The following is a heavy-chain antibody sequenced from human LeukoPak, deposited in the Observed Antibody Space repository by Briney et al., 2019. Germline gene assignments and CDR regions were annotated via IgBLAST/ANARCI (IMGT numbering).Heavy chain of an antibody. J-gene: IGHJ5*02. V-gene: IGHV4-34*01. Sequence: SETLSLTCAVYGGSFSGYYWSWIRQPPGKGLEWIGEINHSGSTNYNPSLKSRVTISVDTSKNQISLKLSSVTAADTAVYYCARGLAYYDSSGYFFDPWGQGTLVTVSS. D-gene: IGHD3-22*01. CDR1: GGSFSGYY. CDR3: ARGLAYYDSSGYFFDP. CDR2: INHSGST.